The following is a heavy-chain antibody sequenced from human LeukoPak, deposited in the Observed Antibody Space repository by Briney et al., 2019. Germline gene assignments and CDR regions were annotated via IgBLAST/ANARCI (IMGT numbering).Heavy chain of an antibody. CDR3: AKRAPRIVGATKYYFDY. Sequence: GGSLRLSCAASGFTFSSYAMSWVRQAPGKGLEWVSAISGSGGSTYYADSVKGRFTISRDNSKNTLYLQMNSLRAEDTAVYYCAKRAPRIVGATKYYFDYWGQGTLVTVSS. J-gene: IGHJ4*02. D-gene: IGHD1-26*01. CDR1: GFTFSSYA. CDR2: ISGSGGST. V-gene: IGHV3-23*01.